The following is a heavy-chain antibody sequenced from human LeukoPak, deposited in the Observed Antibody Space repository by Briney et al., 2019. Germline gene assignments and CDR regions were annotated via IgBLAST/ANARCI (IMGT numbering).Heavy chain of an antibody. CDR2: IYYSGST. Sequence: PQTLSLTCTVSGGSISSGDYYWSWIRQPPGKGLEWIGYIYYSGSTYYNPSLKSRVTISVDTSKNQFSLKLSSVTAADTAVYYCARADSGNWVDYWGQGTLVTVSS. J-gene: IGHJ4*02. CDR3: ARADSGNWVDY. CDR1: GGSISSGDYY. V-gene: IGHV4-30-4*01. D-gene: IGHD3-10*01.